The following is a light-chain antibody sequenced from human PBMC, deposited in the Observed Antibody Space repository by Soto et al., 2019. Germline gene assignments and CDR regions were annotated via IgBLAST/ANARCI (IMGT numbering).Light chain of an antibody. J-gene: IGKJ3*01. CDR2: DSS. CDR3: QHRHN. CDR1: QSVSID. Sequence: EVVLTQSPATLSLSPGDRATLSCRASQSVSIDFAWYQQKPGQPTRLLIYDSSNRATGIPARFSGSGSGTDFPLTISSLEPEDFAVYYCQHRHNFGPGTKVDIK. V-gene: IGKV3-11*01.